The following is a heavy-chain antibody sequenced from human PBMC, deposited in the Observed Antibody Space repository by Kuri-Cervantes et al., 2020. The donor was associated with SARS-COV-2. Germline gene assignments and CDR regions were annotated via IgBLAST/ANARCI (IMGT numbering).Heavy chain of an antibody. CDR3: TRDSFWSGYYDY. J-gene: IGHJ4*02. CDR1: GFTFSSYA. CDR2: IRSKAYGGTT. D-gene: IGHD3-3*01. Sequence: GGSLRLSCAASGFTFSSYAMSWVRQAPGKGLEWVGFIRSKAYGGTTEYAASVKGRFTISRDDSKSIAYLQMNSLKTEDTAVYYCTRDSFWSGYYDYWGQGTLVTVSS. V-gene: IGHV3-49*04.